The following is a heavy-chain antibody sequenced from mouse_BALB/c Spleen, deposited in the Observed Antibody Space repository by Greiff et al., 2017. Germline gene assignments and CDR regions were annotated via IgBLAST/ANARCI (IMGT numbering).Heavy chain of an antibody. D-gene: IGHD2-1*01. CDR3: ARYDYGNSVFDY. V-gene: IGHV1-69*01. CDR1: GYTFTDYW. CDR2: IDTSDSYT. Sequence: QVQLQQPGAELVMPGASVKMSCKASGYTFTDYWMHWVKQRPGQGLEWIGAIDTSDSYTSYNQKFKGKATLTVDESSSTAYMQLSSLTSEDSAVYYCARYDYGNSVFDYWGQGTTLTVSS. J-gene: IGHJ2*01.